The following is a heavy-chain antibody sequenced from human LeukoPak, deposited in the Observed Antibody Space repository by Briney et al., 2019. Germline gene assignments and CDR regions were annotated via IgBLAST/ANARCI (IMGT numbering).Heavy chain of an antibody. CDR2: ISGSGGST. CDR1: GFTFSSYA. D-gene: IGHD6-13*01. Sequence: GGSLRLSCAASGFTFSSYAMSWVRQAPGKGLEWVSAISGSGGSTYYADSVKGRFTISRDNAKNSLYLQMNSLRAEDTAVYYCARDSGSSLAEYFQHWGQGTLVTVSS. CDR3: ARDSGSSLAEYFQH. J-gene: IGHJ1*01. V-gene: IGHV3-23*01.